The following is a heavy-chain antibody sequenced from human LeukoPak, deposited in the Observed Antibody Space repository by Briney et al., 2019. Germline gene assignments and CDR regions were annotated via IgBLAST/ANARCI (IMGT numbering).Heavy chain of an antibody. CDR1: RFPFSNFY. Sequence: GGSLRLSCAASRFPFSNFYIHWVRQAPGKGLEWVGIISNDGSWKTFADSVKGRFTSSRDNSKNMVYLQMNSLTVEDTAVYYCARDNSIGATGSWWFDPWGQGTLVTVSS. J-gene: IGHJ5*02. V-gene: IGHV3-30-3*01. CDR3: ARDNSIGATGSWWFDP. D-gene: IGHD6-13*01. CDR2: ISNDGSWK.